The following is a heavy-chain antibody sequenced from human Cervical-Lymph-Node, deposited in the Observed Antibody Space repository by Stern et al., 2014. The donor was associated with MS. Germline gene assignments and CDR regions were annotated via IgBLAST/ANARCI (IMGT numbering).Heavy chain of an antibody. CDR1: GDSMSNYY. V-gene: IGHV4-59*01. CDR2: IYYSGRT. Sequence: VQLVQSGPGLVKPSETLSLTCTVSGDSMSNYYWSWIRQAPGKGLEWIGNIYYSGRTNYNPSLKSRVTLSVDTSKNQFSLMLNSVTAADTAVYYCARDVSPLFFWGQGTLVTVSS. D-gene: IGHD2-21*01. J-gene: IGHJ4*02. CDR3: ARDVSPLFF.